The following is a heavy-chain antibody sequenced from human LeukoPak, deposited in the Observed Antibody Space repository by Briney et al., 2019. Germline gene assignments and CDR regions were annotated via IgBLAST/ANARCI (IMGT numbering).Heavy chain of an antibody. CDR2: ITAYNGNT. CDR1: GYTFTSYG. V-gene: IGHV1-18*01. J-gene: IGHJ4*02. Sequence: ASVKVSCKASGYTFTSYGISWVRQAPGQGLEWMGWITAYNGNTTYAQKLQGRVTITTDTSTSKASRELTGLRSAAPAMISFPKHSAPLRPAATDYRGQGDLVTVSP. CDR3: PKHSAPLRPAATDY. D-gene: IGHD2-2*01.